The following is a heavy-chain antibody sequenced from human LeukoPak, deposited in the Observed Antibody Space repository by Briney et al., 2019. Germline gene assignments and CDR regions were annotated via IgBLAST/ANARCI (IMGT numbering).Heavy chain of an antibody. CDR3: ASEWLTIDY. Sequence: PSETLSLTCAASGVSFSGYYWSWIRQSPGKGLEWIGSIYYSGSTYYNPSLKSRVTISVDTSKNQFSLKLSSVTAADTAVYYCASEWLTIDYWGQGTLVTVSS. CDR2: IYYSGST. CDR1: GVSFSGYY. V-gene: IGHV4-34*01. D-gene: IGHD6-19*01. J-gene: IGHJ4*02.